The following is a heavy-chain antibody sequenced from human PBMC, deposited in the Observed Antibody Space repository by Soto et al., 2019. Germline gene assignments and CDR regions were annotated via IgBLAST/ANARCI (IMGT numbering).Heavy chain of an antibody. CDR3: AKGGWYTSSSRSDC. CDR1: GFTLSGVD. J-gene: IGHJ4*02. CDR2: MSYDGRNQ. V-gene: IGHV3-30*18. Sequence: QVQLVESGGGVVQPGTSLRLSCSASGFTLSGVDMHWVRQAPGKGLEWVAVMSYDGRNQYYADSVKGRFTVSRDSSKSTLNLQMNSRRTEDAAVYYCAKGGWYTSSSRSDCWGQGTLSPSPQ. D-gene: IGHD6-6*01.